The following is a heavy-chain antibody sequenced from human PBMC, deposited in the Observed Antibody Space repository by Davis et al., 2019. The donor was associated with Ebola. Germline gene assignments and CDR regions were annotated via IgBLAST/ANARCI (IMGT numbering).Heavy chain of an antibody. D-gene: IGHD2-2*01. V-gene: IGHV4-34*01. CDR2: INHSGST. J-gene: IGHJ4*02. CDR3: ARGPLYCSSTSCYGGTYDY. CDR1: GGSFSGYY. Sequence: SETLSLTCAVYGGSFSGYYWSWIRQPPGKGLEWIGEINHSGSTNYNPSLKSRVTISVDTSKNQFSLKLSSVTAADTAVYYCARGPLYCSSTSCYGGTYDYWGQGTLVTVSS.